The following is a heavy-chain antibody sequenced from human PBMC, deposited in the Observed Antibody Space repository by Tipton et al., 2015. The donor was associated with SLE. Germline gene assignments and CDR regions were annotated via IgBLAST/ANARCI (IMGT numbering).Heavy chain of an antibody. CDR1: GGSFSGYY. J-gene: IGHJ4*02. D-gene: IGHD6-6*01. CDR2: INHSGST. V-gene: IGHV4-34*01. Sequence: TLFLTCAVYGGSFSGYYWSWIRQPPGKGLEWIGEINHSGSTNYNPTLKSRVTISVDTSKNQFSLKLSSVSAADTAVYYCARDGAARGDFDYWGQGTLVTVSS. CDR3: ARDGAARGDFDY.